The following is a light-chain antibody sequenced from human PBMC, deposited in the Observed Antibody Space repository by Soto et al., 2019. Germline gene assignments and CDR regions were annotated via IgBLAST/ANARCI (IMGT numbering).Light chain of an antibody. Sequence: EIVMTQSPLTLPVTPGEPASISCSSSQSLLYNNTYNYLDWYVQKPGHSPHLLIYFGSNRAPGVPDRFSGSGSGTDFTLKINRVEAEDVGTYYCKQALQSLTFGQGTRLDIK. CDR1: QSLLYNNTYNY. CDR3: KQALQSLT. CDR2: FGS. V-gene: IGKV2-28*01. J-gene: IGKJ5*01.